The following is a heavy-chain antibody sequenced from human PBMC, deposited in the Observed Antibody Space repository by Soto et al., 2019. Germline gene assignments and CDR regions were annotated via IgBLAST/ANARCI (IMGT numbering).Heavy chain of an antibody. J-gene: IGHJ5*02. Sequence: QVQLVQSGAEVKKPGSSVKVSCKASGGTFSSYAISWVRQAPGQGLEWMGGIIPIFGTANYAEKFQGRVTITADKSTSTAYRELSSLRSEDTAVYYCARSIAARGWFDPWGQGTLVTVSS. V-gene: IGHV1-69*06. D-gene: IGHD6-13*01. CDR2: IIPIFGTA. CDR3: ARSIAARGWFDP. CDR1: GGTFSSYA.